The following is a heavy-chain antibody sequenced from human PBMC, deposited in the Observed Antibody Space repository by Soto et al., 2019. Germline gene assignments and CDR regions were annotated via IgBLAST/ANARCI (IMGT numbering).Heavy chain of an antibody. J-gene: IGHJ6*02. V-gene: IGHV3-23*01. Sequence: EVQLLESGGGLVQPGGSLRLSCAASGFSFSSYAMSWVRQAPGKGLEWVSAISGSGGSTYYADSVKGRFTISRDNSKNTLYLQMNSLRAEDTAVYYCAKDRLALVRGGWDYGMDVRGQGTTVTVSS. D-gene: IGHD3-10*01. CDR1: GFSFSSYA. CDR3: AKDRLALVRGGWDYGMDV. CDR2: ISGSGGST.